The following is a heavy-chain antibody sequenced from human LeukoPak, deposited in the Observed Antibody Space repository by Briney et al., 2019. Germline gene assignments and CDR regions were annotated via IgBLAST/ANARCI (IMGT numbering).Heavy chain of an antibody. CDR3: VRNGFYSSCYHFSSDS. J-gene: IGHJ4*02. D-gene: IGHD3-22*01. CDR1: DGSFTDYN. Sequence: SETLSLTCAVYDGSFTDYNWSWIRQSPGKGLQWIGEIHHSGGTNYSPSLKSRVTLSVDTSKRQLPLKLSSLTAADTAVYYCVRNGFYSSCYHFSSDSRGRGTLVTVSS. CDR2: IHHSGGT. V-gene: IGHV4-34*01.